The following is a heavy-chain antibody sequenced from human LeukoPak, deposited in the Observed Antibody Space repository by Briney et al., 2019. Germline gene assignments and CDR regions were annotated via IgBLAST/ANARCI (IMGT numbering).Heavy chain of an antibody. CDR1: GFTFSNYW. V-gene: IGHV3-74*01. CDR2: IKSDGSRT. Sequence: GGSLRLSCAVSGFTFSNYWMHWVRQAPGKGLVWVSRIKSDGSRTDYADSVKGRFTISRDTAKNTLYLQMNSLRAEDTAVYHCTKGQLLPFDYWGQGTLVTVSS. CDR3: TKGQLLPFDY. J-gene: IGHJ4*02. D-gene: IGHD2-2*01.